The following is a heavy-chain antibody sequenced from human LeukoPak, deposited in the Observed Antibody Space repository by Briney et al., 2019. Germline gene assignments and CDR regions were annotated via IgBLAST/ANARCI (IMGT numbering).Heavy chain of an antibody. D-gene: IGHD6-13*01. CDR3: ATLDSSSWYVDY. Sequence: PGGSLRLSCAASGFTFSSYAMSWVRQAPGKGLEWVAFIRYDGSNKYYADSVKGRFTISRDNSKNTLYLQMNSLRAEDTAVYYCATLDSSSWYVDYWGQGTLVTVSS. V-gene: IGHV3-30*02. CDR1: GFTFSSYA. CDR2: IRYDGSNK. J-gene: IGHJ4*02.